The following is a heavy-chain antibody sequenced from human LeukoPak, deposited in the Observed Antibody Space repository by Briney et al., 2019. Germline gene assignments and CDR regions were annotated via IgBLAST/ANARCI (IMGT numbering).Heavy chain of an antibody. V-gene: IGHV3-64D*06. CDR2: ISSNGGST. D-gene: IGHD5-18*01. CDR3: VKDRGYSYGEGGY. CDR1: GFTFSSYA. J-gene: IGHJ4*02. Sequence: GGSLRLSCSASGFTFSSYAMHWVRQAPGKGLEYVSAISSNGGSTYYADYVKGRFTISRDNSKNTLYLQMSSLRAEDTAVYYCVKDRGYSYGEGGYWGQGTLVTVSS.